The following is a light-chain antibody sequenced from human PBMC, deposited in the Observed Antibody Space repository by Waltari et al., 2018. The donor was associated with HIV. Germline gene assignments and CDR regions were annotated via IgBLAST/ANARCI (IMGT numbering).Light chain of an antibody. V-gene: IGLV2-11*01. CDR2: DVN. J-gene: IGLJ2*01. CDR1: SRDVGGYNY. CDR3: CSYADNYPVV. Sequence: QSALPPPRSVSGSPGQSVTLPCTGTSRDVGGYNYVPWYQQHPGKAPKFMIYDVNHRPSGVPDRFSGSKSGNTASLTISGLQAEDEADYYCCSYADNYPVVFGGGTKLTVL.